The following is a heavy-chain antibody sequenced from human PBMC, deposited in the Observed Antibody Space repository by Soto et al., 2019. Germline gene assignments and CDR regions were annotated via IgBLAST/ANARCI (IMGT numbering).Heavy chain of an antibody. V-gene: IGHV1-69*12. D-gene: IGHD5-18*01. Sequence: QVQLVQSGAEVKKPGSSVKVSCKASGGTFSSYAISWVRQAPGQGLAWMGGIIPIIGTANYAQKFQGRVTITADESTSTAYRELSSVGSEDTAVYFCGRGAGGGGYSYAEPGSYYYYGMDVWGQGTTVTVSS. J-gene: IGHJ6*02. CDR3: GRGAGGGGYSYAEPGSYYYYGMDV. CDR2: IIPIIGTA. CDR1: GGTFSSYA.